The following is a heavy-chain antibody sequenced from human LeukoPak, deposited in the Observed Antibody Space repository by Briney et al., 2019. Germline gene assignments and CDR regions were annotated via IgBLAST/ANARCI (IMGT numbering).Heavy chain of an antibody. CDR1: GFTVSGNY. J-gene: IGHJ5*02. Sequence: GGSLRLSCAASGFTVSGNYMSWVRQAPGKGLEWVSVIHSGGSTYYADSVKGRFTISRDNSKNTLYLQMNSLRAEDTAVYYCARDHYDSSGYYYAGWFDPWGQGTLVTVSS. CDR2: IHSGGST. D-gene: IGHD3-22*01. CDR3: ARDHYDSSGYYYAGWFDP. V-gene: IGHV3-66*02.